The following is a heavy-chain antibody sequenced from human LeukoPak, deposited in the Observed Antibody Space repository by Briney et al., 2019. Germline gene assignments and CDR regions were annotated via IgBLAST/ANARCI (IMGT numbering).Heavy chain of an antibody. D-gene: IGHD6-13*01. Sequence: GGSLRLSCAASGFTISSFGMHWVRQAPGKGLEWVALISYDGRNKDYADSVKGRFTISRDNSKKTPYLQMNSLRAEDTAVYYCAKGGRDQEQLDKNRKFDYWGQGTLVIVSS. CDR3: AKGGRDQEQLDKNRKFDY. V-gene: IGHV3-30*18. CDR2: ISYDGRNK. J-gene: IGHJ4*02. CDR1: GFTISSFG.